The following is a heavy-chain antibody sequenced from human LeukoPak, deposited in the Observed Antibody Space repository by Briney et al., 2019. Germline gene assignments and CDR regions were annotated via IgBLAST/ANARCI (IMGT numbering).Heavy chain of an antibody. V-gene: IGHV3-21*01. CDR3: AREYSSSSTFDY. J-gene: IGHJ4*02. CDR2: ISSSSSYI. CDR1: GFTFSSYS. D-gene: IGHD6-6*01. Sequence: GGSLRLSCAASGFTFSSYSMNWVRQAPGKGLEWVPSISSSSSYIYYADSVKGRFTIPRDSAKNSLYLQMNSLRAEDTAVYYCAREYSSSSTFDYWGQGTLVTVSS.